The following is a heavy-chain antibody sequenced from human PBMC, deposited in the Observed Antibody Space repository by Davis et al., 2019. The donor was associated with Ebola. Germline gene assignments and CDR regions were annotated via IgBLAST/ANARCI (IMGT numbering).Heavy chain of an antibody. Sequence: GGSLRLSCAASGFTFSSYAMSWVRQAPGKGLEWVSAISGSGGSTYYADSVKGRFTISRDNSKNTLYLQMNSLRAEDTAVYYCAKDLFSSGWYDWFDPWGQGTLVTVSS. CDR3: AKDLFSSGWYDWFDP. J-gene: IGHJ5*02. CDR2: ISGSGGST. CDR1: GFTFSSYA. V-gene: IGHV3-23*01. D-gene: IGHD6-19*01.